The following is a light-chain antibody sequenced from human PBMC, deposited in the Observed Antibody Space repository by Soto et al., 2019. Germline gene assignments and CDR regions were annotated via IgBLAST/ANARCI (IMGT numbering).Light chain of an antibody. Sequence: DIQMTQSPSTLSASVGDRVTITCRTIQSISNWLAWYRQKPGKAPKLLISGASSLESGVPSRFSGSGSGTEFTLTISSLQPDDFATYYCQQYDSYSYTFGQGTKV. CDR1: QSISNW. V-gene: IGKV1-5*01. CDR2: GAS. J-gene: IGKJ2*01. CDR3: QQYDSYSYT.